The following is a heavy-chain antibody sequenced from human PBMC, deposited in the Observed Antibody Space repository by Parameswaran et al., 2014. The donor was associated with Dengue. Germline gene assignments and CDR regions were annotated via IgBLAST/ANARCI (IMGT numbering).Heavy chain of an antibody. CDR3: SKDRGGSGIFEY. V-gene: IGHV3-43*02. CDR2: ISGDSGDT. D-gene: IGHD3-10*01. J-gene: IGHJ4*02. Sequence: WIRQPPRKGLEWLSLISGDSGDTYYAESVKGRFIISRDNSKSSLYLQMNSLRTEDTALYYCSKDRGGSGIFEYWGQGTLVTVSS.